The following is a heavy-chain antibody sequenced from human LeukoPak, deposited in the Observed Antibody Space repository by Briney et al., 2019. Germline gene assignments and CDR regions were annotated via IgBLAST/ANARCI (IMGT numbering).Heavy chain of an antibody. CDR1: GFTFSDYY. J-gene: IGHJ5*02. V-gene: IGHV3-11*04. Sequence: GGSLRLSCAASGFTFSDYYMSWIRQAPGKGLEWVSYIGRSGSPISYADSVKGRFTISRDNAKNSLYLQMNSLRAEDTAVYYCARVYSTIFGVVRNWFDPWGQGTLVTVSS. D-gene: IGHD3-3*01. CDR2: IGRSGSPI. CDR3: ARVYSTIFGVVRNWFDP.